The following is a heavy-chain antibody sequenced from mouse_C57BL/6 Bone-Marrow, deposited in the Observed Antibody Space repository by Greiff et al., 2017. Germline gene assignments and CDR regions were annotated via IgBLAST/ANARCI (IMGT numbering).Heavy chain of an antibody. Sequence: VQLQQSGAELVRPGASVTLSCKASGYTFTDYEMHWVKQTPVHGLEWIGAIDPETGGTAYNQKFKGKAILTADKSSSTAYMELRSLTSEDSAVXYCTILLPAAYWGQGTLVTVSA. J-gene: IGHJ3*01. CDR3: TILLPAAY. D-gene: IGHD2-10*01. V-gene: IGHV1-15*01. CDR2: IDPETGGT. CDR1: GYTFTDYE.